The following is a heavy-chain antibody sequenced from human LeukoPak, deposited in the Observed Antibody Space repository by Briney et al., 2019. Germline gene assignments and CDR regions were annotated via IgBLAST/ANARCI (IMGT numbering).Heavy chain of an antibody. D-gene: IGHD2-15*01. CDR1: GFTFSSYD. V-gene: IGHV3-30*18. J-gene: IGHJ4*02. CDR2: ISYDGSNK. CDR3: AKDGSIVAATPLDSDY. Sequence: PGRSLRLSCAAYGFTFSSYDMHWVRQAPGKGLEWVAVISYDGSNKYYADSVEGRFTISRDNSKNTLYLQMNSLRAEDTAVYYCAKDGSIVAATPLDSDYWGQGTLVTVSS.